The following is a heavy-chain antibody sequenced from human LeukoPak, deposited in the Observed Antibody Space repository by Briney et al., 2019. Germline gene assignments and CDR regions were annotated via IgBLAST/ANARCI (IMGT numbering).Heavy chain of an antibody. D-gene: IGHD3-3*01. Sequence: GGSLRLSCAASGFTFSSYAMSWVRQAPGKGLEWVSAISGSGGSTYYADSVKGRFTISRDNSKNTLHLQMNSLRAEDTAVYYCAKDVWDDFWSGYYPEYFQHWGQSTLVTVSS. J-gene: IGHJ1*01. CDR1: GFTFSSYA. CDR2: ISGSGGST. CDR3: AKDVWDDFWSGYYPEYFQH. V-gene: IGHV3-23*01.